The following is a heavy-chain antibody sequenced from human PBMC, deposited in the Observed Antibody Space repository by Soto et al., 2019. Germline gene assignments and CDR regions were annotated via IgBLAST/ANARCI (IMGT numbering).Heavy chain of an antibody. J-gene: IGHJ4*02. D-gene: IGHD2-15*01. CDR1: GFTFSSYG. Sequence: GGSLRLSCAASGFTFSSYGMHWVRQAPGKGLEWVAVIWYDGSNKYYADSVKGRFTISRDNSKNTLYLQMNSLRAEDTAVYYCARVGGYCSGGSSVLCLDYWGQGTLVTVSS. CDR2: IWYDGSNK. V-gene: IGHV3-33*01. CDR3: ARVGGYCSGGSSVLCLDY.